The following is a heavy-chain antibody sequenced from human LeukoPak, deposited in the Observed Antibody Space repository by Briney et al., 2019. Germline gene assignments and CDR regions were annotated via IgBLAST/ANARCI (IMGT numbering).Heavy chain of an antibody. CDR2: ISAYNGNT. V-gene: IGHV1-18*01. J-gene: IGHJ4*02. Sequence: ASVKVSCKASGYTFTSYGISWVRQAPGQGLEWMGWISAYNGNTNYAQKLQGRVTMTTDTSTSTAYMELRSLRSDDTAVYYCASESREIEWELHFDYWGQGTLVTVSS. CDR1: GYTFTSYG. D-gene: IGHD1-26*01. CDR3: ASESREIEWELHFDY.